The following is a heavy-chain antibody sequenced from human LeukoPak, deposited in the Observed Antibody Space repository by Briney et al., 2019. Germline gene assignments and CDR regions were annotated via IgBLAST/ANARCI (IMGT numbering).Heavy chain of an antibody. CDR2: IWYDGSNK. V-gene: IGHV3-33*08. CDR3: ARDPRESPAVTTSFDY. CDR1: AFTFSSYS. D-gene: IGHD4-17*01. Sequence: GGSLRLSCAASAFTFSSYSMNWVRQAPGKGLEWVAVIWYDGSNKYYADSVKGRFTISRDNSKNTLYLQMNSLRAEDTAVYYCARDPRESPAVTTSFDYWGQGTLVTVSS. J-gene: IGHJ4*02.